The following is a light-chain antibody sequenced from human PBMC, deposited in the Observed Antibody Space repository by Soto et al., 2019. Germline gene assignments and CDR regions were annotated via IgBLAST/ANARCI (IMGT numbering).Light chain of an antibody. V-gene: IGLV2-14*01. CDR1: SSDVGDYNY. Sequence: QSVLTQPASVSGSPGQSITISCTGTSSDVGDYNYVSWYQHHPGKAPKLIIHEVSNRPSGASNCFSGSKYRNTASLTISGLQAEDEGDYYCSSYTSSSTFVVFGGGTQLTVL. J-gene: IGLJ2*01. CDR3: SSYTSSSTFVV. CDR2: EVS.